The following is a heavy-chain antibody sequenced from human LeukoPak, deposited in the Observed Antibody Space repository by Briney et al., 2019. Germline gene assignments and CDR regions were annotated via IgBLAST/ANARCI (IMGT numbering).Heavy chain of an antibody. Sequence: SETLSLTCTVSGGSISRSIYHWGWIRQPPGKGLEWIGSIYYSGSTYYNPSLKSRVTISVDTSKNQFSLKLNSVTAADTAVYYCGSLSGSYSRGYFDYWGQGTLVPVSS. CDR1: GGSISRSIYH. D-gene: IGHD1-26*01. CDR2: IYYSGST. J-gene: IGHJ4*02. V-gene: IGHV4-39*01. CDR3: GSLSGSYSRGYFDY.